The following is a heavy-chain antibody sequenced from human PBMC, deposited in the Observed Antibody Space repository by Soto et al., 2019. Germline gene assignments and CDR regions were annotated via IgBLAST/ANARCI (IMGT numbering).Heavy chain of an antibody. CDR2: IIPILGIA. Sequence: SVKVSCKASGVTFSSYTISWVRQAPGQGLEWMGRIIPILGIANYAQKFQGRVTITADKSTSTAYMELSSLRSEDTAVYYCARDGRYYYYYMDVWGKGTTVTVSS. CDR1: GVTFSSYT. V-gene: IGHV1-69*04. J-gene: IGHJ6*03. D-gene: IGHD1-26*01. CDR3: ARDGRYYYYYMDV.